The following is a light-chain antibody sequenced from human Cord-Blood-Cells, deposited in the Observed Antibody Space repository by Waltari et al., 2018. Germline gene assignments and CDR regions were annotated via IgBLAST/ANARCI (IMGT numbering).Light chain of an antibody. CDR1: QSVSSY. CDR2: DAS. J-gene: IGKJ2*01. V-gene: IGKV3-11*01. Sequence: EIVLIQSPATLSLSPGERATLSCSASQSVSSYLAWYQQKPGQAPRLLIYDASNRATGIPARFSGSGSGTDFTLTISSLEPEDFAVYYCQQRSNWPMYTFGQGTKLEIK. CDR3: QQRSNWPMYT.